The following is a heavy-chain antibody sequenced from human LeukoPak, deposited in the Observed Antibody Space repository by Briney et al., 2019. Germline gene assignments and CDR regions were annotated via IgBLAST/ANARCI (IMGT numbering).Heavy chain of an antibody. V-gene: IGHV3-74*01. CDR1: GFTSSSYW. D-gene: IGHD3-22*01. CDR2: INSDGSST. CDR3: ARINYYDSSGFDY. Sequence: GGSLRLSCAASGFTSSSYWMHWVRQAPGKGLVWVSRINSDGSSTSYADSVKGRFTISRDNAKNTLYLQMNSLKAEDTAVYYCARINYYDSSGFDYWGQGTLVTVSS. J-gene: IGHJ4*02.